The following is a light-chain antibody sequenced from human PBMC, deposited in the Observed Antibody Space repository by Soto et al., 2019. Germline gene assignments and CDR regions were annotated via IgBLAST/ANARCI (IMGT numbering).Light chain of an antibody. CDR3: SSYTTSNTVV. J-gene: IGLJ2*01. V-gene: IGLV2-14*03. CDR2: DVT. Sequence: QSALTQPASVSESPGQSITISCTGSSSDVAAHNFVSWYQHHPDKAPKLIIYDVTNRPSGVSNRFSGSKSGTTASLTISGLQAEDEADYYCSSYTTSNTVVFGGGTKVNVL. CDR1: SSDVAAHNF.